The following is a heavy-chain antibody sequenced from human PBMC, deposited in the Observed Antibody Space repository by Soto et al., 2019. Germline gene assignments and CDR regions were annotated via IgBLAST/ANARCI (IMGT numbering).Heavy chain of an antibody. Sequence: PSETLSLTCAVYGGSFSGYYWSWIRQPPGKGLEWIGEINHSGSTNYNPSLKSRVTVSVDTSKNQFSLKLTSVTAADTAVYYCARLHDYDLFYFDFWGQGTLVTVSS. CDR3: ARLHDYDLFYFDF. CDR1: GGSFSGYY. CDR2: INHSGST. J-gene: IGHJ4*02. D-gene: IGHD4-17*01. V-gene: IGHV4-34*01.